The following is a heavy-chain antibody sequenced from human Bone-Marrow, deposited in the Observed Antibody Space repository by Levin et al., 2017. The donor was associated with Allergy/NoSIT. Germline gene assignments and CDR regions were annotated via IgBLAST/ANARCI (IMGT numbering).Heavy chain of an antibody. Sequence: GESLKISCAASGFTFSNHGIHWVRQAPGKGLQWVAFIWYDGSNKYYADSLRGRFSISRDNSRNTLYLQLNSLRAEDTVVYYCARDRGDCGPSYYFDYWGPGTLVAVAS. V-gene: IGHV3-33*01. CDR2: IWYDGSNK. J-gene: IGHJ4*02. D-gene: IGHD2-21*02. CDR3: ARDRGDCGPSYYFDY. CDR1: GFTFSNHG.